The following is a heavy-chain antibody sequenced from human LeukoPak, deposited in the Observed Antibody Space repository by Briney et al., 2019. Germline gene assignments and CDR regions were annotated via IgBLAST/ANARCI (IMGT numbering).Heavy chain of an antibody. J-gene: IGHJ4*02. CDR3: ARGRGQLGHFDY. Sequence: GGSLRLSCAASGFTFSSYAMHWVRQAAGKGLEWVAVISYDGSNKYYADSVKGRFTISRDNSKNTLYLQMNSLRAEDTAVYYCARGRGQLGHFDYWGQGTLVTVSS. CDR2: ISYDGSNK. D-gene: IGHD6-6*01. V-gene: IGHV3-30-3*01. CDR1: GFTFSSYA.